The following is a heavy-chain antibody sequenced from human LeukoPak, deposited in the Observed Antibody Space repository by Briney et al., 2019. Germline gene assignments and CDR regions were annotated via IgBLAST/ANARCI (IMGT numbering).Heavy chain of an antibody. CDR1: GGSFSGYY. Sequence: SETLSLTCAVYGGSFSGYYWSWIRQPPGKGLEWIGEINHSGSTNYNPSLKSRVTISVDTSKNQFSLKLSSVTAADTAVYYCARLLSLNRYCSGGSCYRYFDYWGQGTLVTVSS. D-gene: IGHD2-15*01. CDR3: ARLLSLNRYCSGGSCYRYFDY. J-gene: IGHJ4*02. V-gene: IGHV4-34*01. CDR2: INHSGST.